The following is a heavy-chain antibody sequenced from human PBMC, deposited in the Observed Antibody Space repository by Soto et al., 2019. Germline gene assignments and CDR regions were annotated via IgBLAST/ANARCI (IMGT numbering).Heavy chain of an antibody. CDR1: GGAISRDFYY. CDR2: IHDRGST. Sequence: QLQLQESGPGLVKPSETLSLSCNVSGGAISRDFYYCGWIRQPPGKGLEWIGSIHDRGSTYYNPYLKCRVTITVDTSTNQFSLNRNSVTAADTAVCYCARHPVDGYTPWDYWGQGTLVTVSS. J-gene: IGHJ4*02. D-gene: IGHD5-12*01. CDR3: ARHPVDGYTPWDY. V-gene: IGHV4-39*01.